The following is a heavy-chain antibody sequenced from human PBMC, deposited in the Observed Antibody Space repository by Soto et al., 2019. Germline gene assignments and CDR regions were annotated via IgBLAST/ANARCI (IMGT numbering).Heavy chain of an antibody. CDR1: GGTFSSYA. CDR3: ARAQKGYCSSTSCYGGLGAFDI. V-gene: IGHV1-69*13. D-gene: IGHD2-2*01. CDR2: IIPIFGTA. Sequence: ASVKVSCKASGGTFSSYAISWVRQAPGQGLEWMGGIIPIFGTANYAQKFQGRVTITADESTSTAYMELRSLRSDDTAVYYCARAQKGYCSSTSCYGGLGAFDIWGQGTMVTVSS. J-gene: IGHJ3*02.